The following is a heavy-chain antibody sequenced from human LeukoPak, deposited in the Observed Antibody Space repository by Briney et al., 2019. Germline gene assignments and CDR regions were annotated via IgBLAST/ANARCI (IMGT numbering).Heavy chain of an antibody. V-gene: IGHV3-23*01. CDR3: AKAGSLATPTPYYFDY. D-gene: IGHD5-12*01. Sequence: GSLRLSCAASGFTFSRYAMSWVRQAPGKGLEWVSTFSGSGDSTYYADSVKGRFTISRDNSKNTLYLQMNSLRAEDTAVYYCAKAGSLATPTPYYFDYWGQGTLVTVSS. J-gene: IGHJ4*02. CDR1: GFTFSRYA. CDR2: FSGSGDST.